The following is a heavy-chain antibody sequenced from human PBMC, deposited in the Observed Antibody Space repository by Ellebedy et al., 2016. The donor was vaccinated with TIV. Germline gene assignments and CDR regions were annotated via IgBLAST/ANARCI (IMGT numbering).Heavy chain of an antibody. J-gene: IGHJ3*01. D-gene: IGHD3-10*01. V-gene: IGHV4-59*12. CDR3: AREREYFYESGIFEAFDL. Sequence: SETLSLTCTVSGGPISSYYWTWIRQPPGKGLEWIGDTHYSGSTHFNPSLKSRLAISVDTSKNQLSLKLTSVTAADTAVYYCAREREYFYESGIFEAFDLWGQGTLVTVSS. CDR2: THYSGST. CDR1: GGPISSYY.